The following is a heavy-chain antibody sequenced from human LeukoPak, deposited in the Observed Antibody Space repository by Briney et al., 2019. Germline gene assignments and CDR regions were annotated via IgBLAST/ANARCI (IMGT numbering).Heavy chain of an antibody. J-gene: IGHJ3*01. D-gene: IGHD2-2*01. CDR1: GFTFSSFA. V-gene: IGHV3-23*01. CDR2: ISGSGGST. CDR3: AKDRSCSGSSCNVGS. Sequence: PGGSLRLSCAASGFTFSSFAMSWDRQAPGKGLEWVSAISGSGGSTFYADSVKGRFTISRDNSKNTLFLQMNGLRAEDTAVYYCAKDRSCSGSSCNVGSWGQGTMVTVSS.